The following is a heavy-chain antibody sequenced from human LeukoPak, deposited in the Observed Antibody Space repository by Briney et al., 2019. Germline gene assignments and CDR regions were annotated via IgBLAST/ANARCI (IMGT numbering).Heavy chain of an antibody. CDR3: VRDSRLGRAYWFDP. CDR1: GFTFSSYW. CDR2: ITNDGSST. J-gene: IGHJ5*02. Sequence: GGSLRLSCAASGFTFSSYWMHWVRQAPGKGPAWVSRITNDGSSTSYADSVGGRFTISRDNAKNTLYLQMNSLRVEDTAVYYCVRDSRLGRAYWFDPWGQGTLVTVSS. D-gene: IGHD2-2*01. V-gene: IGHV3-74*01.